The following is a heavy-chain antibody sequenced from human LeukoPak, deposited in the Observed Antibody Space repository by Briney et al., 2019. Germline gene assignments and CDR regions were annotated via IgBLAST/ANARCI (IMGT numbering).Heavy chain of an antibody. CDR2: INPSGGST. CDR3: ARAASYCSSTSCPLGY. D-gene: IGHD2-2*01. Sequence: GASVKVSCKASGYTFTSYYMHWVRHAPGQGLEWMGIINPSGGSTSYAQKFQGRVTMTRDTSTSTVYMELSSLRSEDTAVYYCARAASYCSSTSCPLGYWGQGTLVTVSS. CDR1: GYTFTSYY. V-gene: IGHV1-46*01. J-gene: IGHJ4*02.